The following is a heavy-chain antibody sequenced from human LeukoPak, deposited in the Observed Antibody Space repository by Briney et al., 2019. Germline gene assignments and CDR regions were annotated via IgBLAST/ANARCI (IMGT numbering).Heavy chain of an antibody. CDR2: FDPEDGET. J-gene: IGHJ4*02. CDR3: AGTGPWVLHPSYYFDY. CDR1: GYTLTELS. V-gene: IGHV1-24*01. Sequence: ASVKVSCKVSGYTLTELSMHWVRQAPGKGLEWMGGFDPEDGETIYAQKFQGRVTMTEDTSTDTAYMELSSLRSEDTAVYYCAGTGPWVLHPSYYFDYWGQGTLVTVSS. D-gene: IGHD3-10*01.